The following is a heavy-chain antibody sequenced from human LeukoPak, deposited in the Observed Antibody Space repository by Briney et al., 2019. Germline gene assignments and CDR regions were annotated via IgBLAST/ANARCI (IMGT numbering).Heavy chain of an antibody. CDR3: ARTTYYYDSSGYYWSY. CDR1: GYTFTKYG. V-gene: IGHV1-18*01. Sequence: ASVKVSCKASGYTFTKYGITWVRQAPGQGLEWMGWISTYNGNTNYAQKLQGRVTMTTDTSTSTAYMELRSLRSDDTAVYYCARTTYYYDSSGYYWSYWGQGTLVTVSS. J-gene: IGHJ4*02. D-gene: IGHD3-22*01. CDR2: ISTYNGNT.